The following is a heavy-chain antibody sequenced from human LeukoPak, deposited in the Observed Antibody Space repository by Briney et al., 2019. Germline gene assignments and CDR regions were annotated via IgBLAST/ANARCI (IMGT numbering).Heavy chain of an antibody. J-gene: IGHJ4*02. V-gene: IGHV1-2*02. Sequence: ASVKVSCKASGYIFIGYYMHWVRRAPGQGLEWMGWINPNSGDTNYAQKFQGRVTMTRDTSISTAYMELSRLRSDDTAVYYCARDYDSSGYYDSFDYWGQGTLVTVSS. CDR1: GYIFIGYY. D-gene: IGHD3-22*01. CDR2: INPNSGDT. CDR3: ARDYDSSGYYDSFDY.